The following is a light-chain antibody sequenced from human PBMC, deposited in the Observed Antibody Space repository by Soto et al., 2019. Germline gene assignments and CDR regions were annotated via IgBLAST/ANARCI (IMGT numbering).Light chain of an antibody. CDR3: QQYGSSPR. CDR1: QSVSSSY. V-gene: IGKV3-20*01. Sequence: EIVLTQSPGTLSLSPGERATLSCRASQSVSSSYLAWNQQKPGQAPRLLIYGASSRATGIPDRFSGSGSGTDFTLTISRLEPEDFAVYYCQQYGSSPRFGGGTKVDIK. J-gene: IGKJ4*01. CDR2: GAS.